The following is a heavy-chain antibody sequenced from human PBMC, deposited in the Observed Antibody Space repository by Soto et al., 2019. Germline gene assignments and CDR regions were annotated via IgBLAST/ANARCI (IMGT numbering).Heavy chain of an antibody. CDR1: GFTFSSYA. V-gene: IGHV3-23*01. J-gene: IGHJ6*03. CDR3: AKQTYYDILTSQPHGNYYYYMDV. Sequence: GGSLRLSCAASGFTFSSYAMSWVRQAPGKGLEWVSAISGSGGSTYYADSVKGRFTISRDNSKNTLYLQMNSLRAEDTAVYYCAKQTYYDILTSQPHGNYYYYMDVWGKGTTVTVSS. CDR2: ISGSGGST. D-gene: IGHD3-9*01.